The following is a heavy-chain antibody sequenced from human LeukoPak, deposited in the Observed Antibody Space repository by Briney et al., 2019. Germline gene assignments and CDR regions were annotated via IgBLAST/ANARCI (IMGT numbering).Heavy chain of an antibody. CDR3: ARRTIFGVVIDAFDI. V-gene: IGHV5-51*01. Sequence: LGESLKISCKGSGYSFTSYWIGWVRQMPGKGPEWMGIIYPGDSDTRYSPSFQGQVTISADKSISTAYLQWSSLKASDTAMYYCARRTIFGVVIDAFDIWGQGTMVTVSS. D-gene: IGHD3-3*01. CDR2: IYPGDSDT. CDR1: GYSFTSYW. J-gene: IGHJ3*02.